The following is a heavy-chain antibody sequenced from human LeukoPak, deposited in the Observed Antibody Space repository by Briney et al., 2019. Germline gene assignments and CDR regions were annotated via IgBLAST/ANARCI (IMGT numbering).Heavy chain of an antibody. V-gene: IGHV4-39*07. Sequence: SETLSLTCIVSGGSITNTNYYWGWIRQPPGKGLEWIGNIYYSGNTYYNPSLRSRVTISVDTSKNQFSLKLSSVTAADTAVYYCARARSGIAGFDPWGQGTLVTVSS. CDR1: GGSITNTNYY. J-gene: IGHJ5*02. CDR2: IYYSGNT. CDR3: ARARSGIAGFDP. D-gene: IGHD6-13*01.